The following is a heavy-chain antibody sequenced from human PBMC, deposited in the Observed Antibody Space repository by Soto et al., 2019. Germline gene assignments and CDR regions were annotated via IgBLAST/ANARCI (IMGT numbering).Heavy chain of an antibody. CDR2: LYDIDGS. J-gene: IGHJ3*01. Sequence: DVQLVESGGGLIQPGESLRLSCGAFGFTISGKKYVAWVRQAPGKGLEWVSALYDIDGSFYADSVKGRFTTSSDSSNTTVYLQMNDLRPDDTAVYYCASWHEREHAYDVWGLGTTVTVSS. V-gene: IGHV3-53*01. D-gene: IGHD1-1*01. CDR1: GFTISGKKY. CDR3: ASWHEREHAYDV.